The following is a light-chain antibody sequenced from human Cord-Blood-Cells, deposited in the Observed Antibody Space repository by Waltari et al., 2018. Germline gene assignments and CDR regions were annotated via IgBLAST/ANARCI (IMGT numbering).Light chain of an antibody. CDR2: KAS. Sequence: DIQMTQSPSTLSASVGDRVTITCRASQGISSWLAWYQQKPGKAPKLLIYKASSLESGVPLRFSGSGSGTEFTLTISSLQPDDFATYYCQQYNSYWTFGQGTKVEIK. V-gene: IGKV1-5*03. CDR1: QGISSW. CDR3: QQYNSYWT. J-gene: IGKJ1*01.